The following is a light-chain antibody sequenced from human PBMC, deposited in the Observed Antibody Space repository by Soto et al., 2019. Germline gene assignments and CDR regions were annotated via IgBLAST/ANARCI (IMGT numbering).Light chain of an antibody. CDR1: RSNIGANYD. CDR2: GNN. J-gene: IGLJ2*01. V-gene: IGLV1-40*01. Sequence: QSVVTQPPSVSGAPGQRVTISCTGSRSNIGANYDVHWYQQFPGTAPKLVIYGNNNRPSGVPDRLSGSQSGTSASLAITGLQLEDEADYYCQSYDSSLSAWVFGGGTQLTVL. CDR3: QSYDSSLSAWV.